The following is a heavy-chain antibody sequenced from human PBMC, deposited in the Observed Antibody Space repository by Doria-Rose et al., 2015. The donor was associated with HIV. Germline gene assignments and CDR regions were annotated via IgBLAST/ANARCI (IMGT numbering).Heavy chain of an antibody. V-gene: IGHV2-26*01. J-gene: IGHJ4*02. CDR3: ARIKSSRWYHKYYFDF. D-gene: IGHD6-13*01. CDR1: GVSLSSPGMG. Sequence: QVQLVQSGPVLVKPTETLTLTCTVSGVSLSSPGMGVSWIRQPPGKALEWLANIFSYDERSYKTSLKSRLTIFRGTSKSQVVLTMTDMDPVDTATYYCARIKSSRWYHKYYFDFWGQGTLVIVSA. CDR2: IFSYDER.